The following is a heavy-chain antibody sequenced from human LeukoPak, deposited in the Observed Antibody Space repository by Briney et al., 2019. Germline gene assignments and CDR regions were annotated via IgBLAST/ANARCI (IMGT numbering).Heavy chain of an antibody. D-gene: IGHD2/OR15-2a*01. CDR3: AKNRGFAPFDY. CDR1: GFPFRGYS. CDR2: ISASGGST. Sequence: PGGSLRLSCAASGFPFRGYSMNWGRQVPGKGLEWVSGISASGGSTYYADSVRSRFTISRDNSKNTLYVQMNSLRDEDTAVYYCAKNRGFAPFDYWGQGPLVTVSS. J-gene: IGHJ4*02. V-gene: IGHV3-23*01.